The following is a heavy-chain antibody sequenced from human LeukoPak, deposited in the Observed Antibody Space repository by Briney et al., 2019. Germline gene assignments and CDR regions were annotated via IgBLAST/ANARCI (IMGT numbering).Heavy chain of an antibody. D-gene: IGHD3-16*02. CDR3: ARYVWGSYPTFEDY. J-gene: IGHJ4*02. Sequence: PSETLSLTCTVSGGSISSSSYYWGWIRQPPGKGLEWTGNIYYSGSTYYNPSLKSRVTISVDTSKNQFSLKLTSVTAADTAVYYCARYVWGSYPTFEDYWGQGTLVTVSS. CDR2: IYYSGST. CDR1: GGSISSSSYY. V-gene: IGHV4-39*01.